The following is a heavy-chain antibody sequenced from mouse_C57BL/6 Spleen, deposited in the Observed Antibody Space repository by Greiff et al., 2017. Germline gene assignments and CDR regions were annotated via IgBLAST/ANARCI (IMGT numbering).Heavy chain of an antibody. Sequence: EVQLQQSGPELVKPGASVKISCKASGYSFTGYYMHWVKQSPEKSLEWIGEINPSTGGTTYNQKFKAKATLPVEKSSSTAYMQLKILTSEDSAVYYCARGYFDVWGTGTTGTVSS. CDR2: INPSTGGT. CDR1: GYSFTGYY. J-gene: IGHJ1*03. V-gene: IGHV1-42*01. CDR3: ARGYFDV.